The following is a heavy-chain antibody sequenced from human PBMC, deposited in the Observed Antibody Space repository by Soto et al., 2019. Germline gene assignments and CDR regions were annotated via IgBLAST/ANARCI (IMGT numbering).Heavy chain of an antibody. J-gene: IGHJ6*04. CDR2: ISYDGRNK. D-gene: IGHD2-15*01. CDR3: ARAGCDGGRCYTLVGLRYGMDV. V-gene: IGHV3-30-3*01. Sequence: QVQLVESGGGVVQPGRSLRLSCAASGFTFSSYVMYWVRQAPGKGLEWVAVISYDGRNKHYADSVKGRFTISRDNSKDPPNLEMTSRRAGDTAVYYCARAGCDGGRCYTLVGLRYGMDVWGEGTTVSVSS. CDR1: GFTFSSYV.